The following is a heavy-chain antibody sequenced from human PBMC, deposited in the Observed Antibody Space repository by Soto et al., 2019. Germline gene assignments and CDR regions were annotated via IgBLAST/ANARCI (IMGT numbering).Heavy chain of an antibody. CDR1: GGSFIGYY. D-gene: IGHD5-18*01. CDR2: INHSGST. Sequence: SETLSLTCAVYGGSFIGYYWIWVRHPPCKWLEWIGEINHSGSTNYNPSLKSRVTISVDTSKNQFSLKLSSVTAADTAVYYCARATPLDVDTAMVNFDYWGQGTLVTVSS. CDR3: ARATPLDVDTAMVNFDY. V-gene: IGHV4-34*01. J-gene: IGHJ4*02.